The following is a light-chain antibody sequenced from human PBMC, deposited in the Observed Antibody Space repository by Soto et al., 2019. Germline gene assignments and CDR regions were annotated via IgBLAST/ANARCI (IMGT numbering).Light chain of an antibody. CDR2: DVS. Sequence: QSALTQPASVSGSPGQSITISCTGTSSDVGGYNYVSWYQQHPGKAPKLMIYDVSNRPSGVSNRFSGCKSGNTASLTISGVQAEDEGDYYCSSYTSSSTLYVFGTGTKLTVL. J-gene: IGLJ1*01. CDR1: SSDVGGYNY. CDR3: SSYTSSSTLYV. V-gene: IGLV2-14*01.